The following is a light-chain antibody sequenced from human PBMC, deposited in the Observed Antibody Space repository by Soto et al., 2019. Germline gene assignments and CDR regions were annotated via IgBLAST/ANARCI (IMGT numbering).Light chain of an antibody. CDR2: GAS. Sequence: EIVMTQSPATLSVSPGERATLSCRASQSVSRNLAWYQQKPGQAPRSLIYGASTRATGIPARFSGSGSGTEFTLTLSSRQSEDFAVYYCQQYNNWPPLYTFGQGTKLEIK. CDR3: QQYNNWPPLYT. V-gene: IGKV3-15*01. J-gene: IGKJ2*01. CDR1: QSVSRN.